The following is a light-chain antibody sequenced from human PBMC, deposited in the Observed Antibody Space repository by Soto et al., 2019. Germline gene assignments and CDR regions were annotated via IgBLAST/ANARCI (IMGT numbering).Light chain of an antibody. CDR3: QQYFSVPIT. CDR1: QSVLYSSNNKNY. CDR2: WAS. V-gene: IGKV4-1*01. J-gene: IGKJ5*01. Sequence: DIVMTQSPDSLAVSLGERATINCKSSQSVLYSSNNKNYLAWYQQKPGQPPKLLIYWASTRESGVPDRFSGSGSATDFTLTISSLQAEDVAVYYCQQYFSVPITFGQGTRLEIK.